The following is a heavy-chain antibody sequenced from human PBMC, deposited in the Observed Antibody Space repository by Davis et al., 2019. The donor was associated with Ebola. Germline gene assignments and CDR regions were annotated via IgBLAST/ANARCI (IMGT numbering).Heavy chain of an antibody. CDR1: GFTFSGSA. CDR3: TSSLSGVDP. J-gene: IGHJ5*02. D-gene: IGHD3-10*01. Sequence: GGSLRLSCAASGFTFSGSAMHWVRQASGQGLEWVGRIRSKANSYATAYAASVKGRFTISRDDSKNTAYLQMNSLKTEDTAVYYCTSSLSGVDPWGQGTLVTVSS. V-gene: IGHV3-73*01. CDR2: IRSKANSYAT.